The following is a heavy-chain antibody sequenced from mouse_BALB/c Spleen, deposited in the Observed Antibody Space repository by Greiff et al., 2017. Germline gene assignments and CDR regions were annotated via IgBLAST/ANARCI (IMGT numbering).Heavy chain of an antibody. J-gene: IGHJ4*01. V-gene: IGHV6-6*02. D-gene: IGHD1-2*01. CDR3: TRDYGYDAMDY. Sequence: EVQLVESGGGLVQPGGSMKLSCVASGFTFSNYWMNWVRQSPEKGLEWVAEIRLKSNNYATHYAESVKGRFTISRDDSKSSVYLQMNNLRAEDTGIYYCTRDYGYDAMDYWGQGTSVTVSS. CDR2: IRLKSNNYAT. CDR1: GFTFSNYW.